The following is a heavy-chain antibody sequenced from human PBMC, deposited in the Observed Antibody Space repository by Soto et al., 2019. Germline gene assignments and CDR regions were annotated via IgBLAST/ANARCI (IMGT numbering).Heavy chain of an antibody. CDR3: ARNRGPGFLEWLLQDYFDY. CDR2: IYYSGST. V-gene: IGHV4-39*01. CDR1: GGSISSSSYY. D-gene: IGHD3-3*01. J-gene: IGHJ4*02. Sequence: SETLSLTCTVSGGSISSSSYYWGWIRQPPGKGPEWLGSIYYSGSTYYNPSLKSRVTLSVDTSKNPFSLTLSSVTAADTAVYYCARNRGPGFLEWLLQDYFDYGGQGTLVPVPS.